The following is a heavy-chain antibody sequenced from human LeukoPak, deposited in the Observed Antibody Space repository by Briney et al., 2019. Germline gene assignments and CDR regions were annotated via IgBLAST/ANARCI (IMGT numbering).Heavy chain of an antibody. D-gene: IGHD1-1*01. CDR1: GFTFSSYW. Sequence: PGGSLRLSCAASGFTFSSYWMSWVRQAPGKGLEWVANIKQDGSEKYYMDSVKGRFTISIDNARNSLHLQMNSLRAEDTALYYCARFSFNTTWTFSGFDPWGQGTLVTVSS. CDR3: ARFSFNTTWTFSGFDP. V-gene: IGHV3-7*01. J-gene: IGHJ5*02. CDR2: IKQDGSEK.